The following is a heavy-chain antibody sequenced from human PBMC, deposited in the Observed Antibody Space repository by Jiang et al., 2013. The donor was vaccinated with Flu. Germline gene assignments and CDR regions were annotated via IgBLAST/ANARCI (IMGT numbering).Heavy chain of an antibody. D-gene: IGHD3-10*01. CDR3: ARGTYYGSGIQEWDFDY. Sequence: GAEVKKPGASVKVSCKASGYTFTGYYMHWVRQAPGQGLEWMGIINPSGGSTSYAQKFQGRVTMTRDTSTTTAYMELRSLRSDDTAVYYCARGTYYGSGIQEWDFDYWGQGTLVTVSS. V-gene: IGHV1-46*01. CDR1: GYTFTGYY. J-gene: IGHJ4*02. CDR2: INPSGGST.